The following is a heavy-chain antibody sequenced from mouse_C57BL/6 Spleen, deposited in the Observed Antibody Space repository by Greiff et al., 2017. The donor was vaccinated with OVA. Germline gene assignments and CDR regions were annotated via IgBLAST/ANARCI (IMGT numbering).Heavy chain of an antibody. CDR1: GYTFTSYG. CDR2: IYLGNGYT. CDR3: ARGDNGNYRYFDV. D-gene: IGHD2-1*01. J-gene: IGHJ1*03. Sequence: VQLQQSGAELVRPGSSVKMSCKTSGYTFTSYGINWVKQRPGQGLEWIGYIYLGNGYTEYNEKFKGKATLTSDTSSSTAYMQLRSLTSEDSAIYVCARGDNGNYRYFDVWGTGTTVTVSS. V-gene: IGHV1-58*01.